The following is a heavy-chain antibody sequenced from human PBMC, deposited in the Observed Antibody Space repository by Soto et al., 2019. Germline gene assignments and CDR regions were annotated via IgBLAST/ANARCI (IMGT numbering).Heavy chain of an antibody. D-gene: IGHD2-8*01. CDR3: ARARGGVDY. CDR2: ISYDGSNK. J-gene: IGHJ4*02. Sequence: QVQLVESGGGVVQPGRSLRLSCAASGFTFSSYAMHWVRQAPGKGLEWVAVISYDGSNKYYADSVKGRFTISRDNSKNTLYLQMNSLRAEDTAVYYCARARGGVDYWGQGTLVTVSS. V-gene: IGHV3-30-3*01. CDR1: GFTFSSYA.